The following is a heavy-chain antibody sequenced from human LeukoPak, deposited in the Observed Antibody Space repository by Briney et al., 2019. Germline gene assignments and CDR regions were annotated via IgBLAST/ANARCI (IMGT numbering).Heavy chain of an antibody. V-gene: IGHV4-30-4*08. CDR1: GGPISNGDYY. CDR3: ASPTAVAGTPRDAFDI. J-gene: IGHJ3*02. CDR2: VYYSGST. D-gene: IGHD6-19*01. Sequence: SETLSLTCTLSGGPISNGDYYWSRIRQPPAKVLEWNGYVYYSGSTYYNPSLKSRITLSVDTSKNQFPLKLSSVTAADTAMYYCASPTAVAGTPRDAFDIWGQGTMVTVSS.